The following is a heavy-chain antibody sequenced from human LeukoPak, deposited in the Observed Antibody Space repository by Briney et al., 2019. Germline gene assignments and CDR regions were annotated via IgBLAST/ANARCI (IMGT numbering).Heavy chain of an antibody. D-gene: IGHD6-13*01. Sequence: MPSETLSLTCTVAGGSISSYYWSWIRQPPGKGLEWIGYIYNSGSTNYNPSLKSRVTISVDTSKNQFSLKLSSVTAADTAVYYCARDLSGPAAGRGLGYWGQGTLVTVSS. CDR1: GGSISSYY. J-gene: IGHJ4*02. CDR2: IYNSGST. V-gene: IGHV4-59*01. CDR3: ARDLSGPAAGRGLGY.